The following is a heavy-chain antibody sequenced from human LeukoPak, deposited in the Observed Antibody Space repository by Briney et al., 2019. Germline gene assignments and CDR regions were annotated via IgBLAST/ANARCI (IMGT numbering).Heavy chain of an antibody. J-gene: IGHJ5*02. CDR3: ARGALSYSFDP. Sequence: GGSLRLSCAASGFTFSSYAMSWVRQAPGKGLKWVSAISSSGGSTYYADSVKGRFTISRDNSKNTLYLQMNSLRAADTAVHFCARGALSYSFDPWGQGTLVIVSS. D-gene: IGHD2/OR15-2a*01. CDR1: GFTFSSYA. CDR2: ISSSGGST. V-gene: IGHV3-23*01.